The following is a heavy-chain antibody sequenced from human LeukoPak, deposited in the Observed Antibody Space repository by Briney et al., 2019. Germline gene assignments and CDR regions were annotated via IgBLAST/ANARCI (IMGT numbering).Heavy chain of an antibody. CDR1: GGSISSYY. V-gene: IGHV4-59*01. CDR2: IYYGGST. D-gene: IGHD2-15*01. J-gene: IGHJ4*02. CDR3: ARGTLFCSGGSCYSYYFDF. Sequence: PSETLSLTCTVSGGSISSYYWSWIRQPPGKGLEWIGYIYYGGSTNYNPSLKSRVTISVDTSKNQFSLKLSSVTAADTAVYYCARGTLFCSGGSCYSYYFDFWGQGTLVTVSS.